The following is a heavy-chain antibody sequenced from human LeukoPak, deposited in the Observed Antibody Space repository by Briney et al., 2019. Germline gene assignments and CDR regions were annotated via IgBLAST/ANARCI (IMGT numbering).Heavy chain of an antibody. CDR1: GFTVSSNY. CDR3: ARSPYPDYFDY. V-gene: IGHV3-66*01. D-gene: IGHD1-14*01. CDR2: IYSGGST. J-gene: IGHJ4*02. Sequence: GGSLRLSCAAPGFTVSSNYMSWVRQAPGKGLEWVSVIYSGGSTYYADSVKGRFTISRDNSKNTLYLQMNSLRAEDTAVYYCARSPYPDYFDYWGQGTLVTVSS.